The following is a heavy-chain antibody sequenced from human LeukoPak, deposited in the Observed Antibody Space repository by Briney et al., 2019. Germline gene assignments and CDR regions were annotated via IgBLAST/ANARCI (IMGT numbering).Heavy chain of an antibody. J-gene: IGHJ4*02. CDR3: ARDGVRDGLYFDY. CDR2: INQDGREK. V-gene: IGHV3-7*01. D-gene: IGHD5-24*01. CDR1: GFSFSSHW. Sequence: GGSLRLSCAASGFSFSSHWMSWVRQAPGKGLEWVANINQDGREKQYVDSVKGRFTISRDNAKNSLYLQMNSLGAEDTAVYYCARDGVRDGLYFDYWGQGTLVTVSS.